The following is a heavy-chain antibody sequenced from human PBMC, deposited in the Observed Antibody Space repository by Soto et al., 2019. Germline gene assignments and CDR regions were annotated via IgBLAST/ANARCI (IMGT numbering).Heavy chain of an antibody. CDR2: IYHSGST. J-gene: IGHJ5*02. V-gene: IGHV4-4*02. CDR3: ARVGPWVPYYYDSSPYTFENWFDP. Sequence: SETLSLTCAVSGGSISSSNWCSCVRQPPGKGLEWIGEIYHSGSTNYNPSLNSRVTLSIDMTNNHVSLILISVTAADTAVYYCARVGPWVPYYYDSSPYTFENWFDPWGQGTLVTVSS. D-gene: IGHD3-22*01. CDR1: GGSISSSNW.